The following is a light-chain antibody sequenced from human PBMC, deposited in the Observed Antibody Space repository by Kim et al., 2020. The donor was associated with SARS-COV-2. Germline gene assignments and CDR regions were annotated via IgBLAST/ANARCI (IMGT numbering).Light chain of an antibody. J-gene: IGKJ4*01. CDR2: DAS. CDR1: QGVSTY. Sequence: LSPGERATPSCKASQGVSTYLAWYQHKPGQAPRLLIHDASTRATGIPPRFSGSGSGTDFTLTVTSLEPEDFAIYYCQQRSNWPPTFGGGTKVDIK. V-gene: IGKV3-11*01. CDR3: QQRSNWPPT.